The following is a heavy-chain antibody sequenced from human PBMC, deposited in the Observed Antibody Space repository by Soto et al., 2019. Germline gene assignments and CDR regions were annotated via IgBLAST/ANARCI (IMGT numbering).Heavy chain of an antibody. D-gene: IGHD6-25*01. J-gene: IGHJ5*02. V-gene: IGHV4-39*01. CDR2: IYFTGNT. CDR1: GGSITSSSHF. Sequence: SETLSLTCTVSGGSITSSSHFWGWVRQPPGKGLEWIGTIYFTGNTYYTPSLKSRLTMSIDTSKNEFSLRLNSVTAADTAVYYCAGQTYTIAAASYGRSNWFDPWGPGTLVTVSS. CDR3: AGQTYTIAAASYGRSNWFDP.